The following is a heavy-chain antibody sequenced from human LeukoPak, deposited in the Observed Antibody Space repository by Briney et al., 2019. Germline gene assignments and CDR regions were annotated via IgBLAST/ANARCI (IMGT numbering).Heavy chain of an antibody. V-gene: IGHV1-2*02. CDR1: GYTFTGYY. CDR2: INPNSGGT. J-gene: IGHJ4*02. Sequence: ASVKVSCKASGYTFTGYYMHWVRQAPGQGLEWMGWINPNSGGTNYAQKFQGRVTMTRDTSISTAYMELSRLRSDDTAVYYCARAGGAYCGGDRLNLDYWGQGTLVTVSS. D-gene: IGHD2-21*02. CDR3: ARAGGAYCGGDRLNLDY.